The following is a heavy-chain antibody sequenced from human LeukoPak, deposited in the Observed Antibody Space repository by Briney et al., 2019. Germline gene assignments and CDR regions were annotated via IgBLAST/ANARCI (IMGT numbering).Heavy chain of an antibody. J-gene: IGHJ4*02. CDR2: IHYSGST. D-gene: IGHD6-13*01. CDR3: ARGGSSWYADY. V-gene: IGHV4-59*01. CDR1: GASISTYY. Sequence: SETLSLTCTVSGASISTYYWSWIRQPPEKGLEWIGYIHYSGSTSYNPSLKGRVTMSVDTSNDQFSLKVSSVTAADTAVYYCARGGSSWYADYWGQGTLVTVSS.